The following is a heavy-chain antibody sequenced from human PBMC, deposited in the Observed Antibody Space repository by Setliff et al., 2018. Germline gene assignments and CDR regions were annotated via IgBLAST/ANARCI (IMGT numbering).Heavy chain of an antibody. V-gene: IGHV1-69*13. CDR2: XXXXXXXX. Sequence: SVKVSCKASGGTFNSYAISWVRQAPGQGXXXXXXXXXXXXXXXXXRKFQXXXTVTADESTSTAYMELSSLRSEDTAVYYCARGSVEYSRGWYYFDYWAQGTLVTVSS. J-gene: IGHJ4*02. CDR1: GGTFNSYA. CDR3: ARGSVEYSRGWYYFDY. D-gene: IGHD6-19*01.